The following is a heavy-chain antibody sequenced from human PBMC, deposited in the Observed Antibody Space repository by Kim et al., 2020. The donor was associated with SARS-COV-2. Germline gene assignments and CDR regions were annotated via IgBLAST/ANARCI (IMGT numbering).Heavy chain of an antibody. D-gene: IGHD1-26*01. Sequence: GGSLRLSCAASGFTFSSYGMHWVRQAPGKGLEWVAVIWYDGSNKYYADSVKGRFTISRDNSKNTLYLQMNSLRAEDTAVYYCARGPGADAFDIWGQGTMVTVSS. CDR3: ARGPGADAFDI. J-gene: IGHJ3*02. CDR2: IWYDGSNK. CDR1: GFTFSSYG. V-gene: IGHV3-33*01.